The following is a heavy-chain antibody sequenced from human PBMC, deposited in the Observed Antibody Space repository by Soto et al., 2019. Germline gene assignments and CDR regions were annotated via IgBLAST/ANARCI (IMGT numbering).Heavy chain of an antibody. CDR2: INPNTGGT. CDR3: ARSLYYYDFFDY. Sequence: ASVKVSCKTSGYTFTDYYIHWVRQVPGQGLEWMGYINPNTGGTKYGKKFQGWVTMTRDTSISTAYMELSRLKSDDTAVYYCARSLYYYDFFDYWGQGTLVTVLL. V-gene: IGHV1-2*04. D-gene: IGHD3-10*01. CDR1: GYTFTDYY. J-gene: IGHJ4*02.